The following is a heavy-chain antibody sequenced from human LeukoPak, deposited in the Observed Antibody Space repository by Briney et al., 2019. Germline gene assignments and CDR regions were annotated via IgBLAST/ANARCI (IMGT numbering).Heavy chain of an antibody. J-gene: IGHJ4*02. CDR2: INHSGST. CDR3: ATVYDYVWGSYRSGLDY. D-gene: IGHD3-16*02. Sequence: SETLSLTCAVYGGSFSGYYWSWIRQPPGKGLEWIGEINHSGSTNYNPSLKSRVTMSVDTSKNQFSLKLSSVTAADTAVYYCATVYDYVWGSYRSGLDYWGQGTLVTVSS. V-gene: IGHV4-34*01. CDR1: GGSFSGYY.